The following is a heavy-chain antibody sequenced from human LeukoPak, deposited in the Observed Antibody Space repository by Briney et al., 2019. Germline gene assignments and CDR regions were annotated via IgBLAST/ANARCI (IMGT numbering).Heavy chain of an antibody. CDR1: GYSFTSYW. CDR3: ARTSIAAPPKQGDWFDP. J-gene: IGHJ5*02. V-gene: IGHV5-51*01. CDR2: IYPGDSDT. D-gene: IGHD6-6*01. Sequence: GESLKFSCKGSGYSFTSYWIGWVRQMPGKGLGWMGIIYPGDSDTRYSPSFQGQVTISADKSISTAYLQWSSLKASDTAMYYCARTSIAAPPKQGDWFDPWAQGTLVTVSS.